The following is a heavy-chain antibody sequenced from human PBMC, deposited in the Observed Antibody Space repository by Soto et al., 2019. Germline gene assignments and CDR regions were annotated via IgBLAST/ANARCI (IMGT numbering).Heavy chain of an antibody. CDR3: ARKIGVEPIASAGTSAFDI. CDR1: GGTFSSYT. Sequence: QVQLVQSGAEVKKPGSSVKVSCKASGGTFSSYTISWVRQAPGQGLEWMGRIIPILGIANYAQKFQGRVTITADKSTSTAYMEMSSQRSEDTAVYYCARKIGVEPIASAGTSAFDIWGQGTMVTVSS. D-gene: IGHD6-13*01. J-gene: IGHJ3*02. CDR2: IIPILGIA. V-gene: IGHV1-69*02.